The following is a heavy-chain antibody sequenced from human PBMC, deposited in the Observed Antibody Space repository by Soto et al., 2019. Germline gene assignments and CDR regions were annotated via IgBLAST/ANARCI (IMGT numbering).Heavy chain of an antibody. CDR3: AKPILPKPRGYSYGLSGIDY. D-gene: IGHD5-18*01. Sequence: GGSLRLSCAASGFTFSSYAMSWVRQAPGKGLEWVSAISGSGGSTYYADSVKGRFTISRDNSKNTLYLQMNSLRAEDTAVYYCAKPILPKPRGYSYGLSGIDYWGQGTLVTVSS. CDR1: GFTFSSYA. V-gene: IGHV3-23*01. CDR2: ISGSGGST. J-gene: IGHJ4*02.